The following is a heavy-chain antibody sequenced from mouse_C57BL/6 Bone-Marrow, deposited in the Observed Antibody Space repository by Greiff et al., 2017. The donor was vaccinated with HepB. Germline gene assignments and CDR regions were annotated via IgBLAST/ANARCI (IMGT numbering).Heavy chain of an antibody. CDR1: GYSFTDYN. CDR3: ARWDYYGPFYAMDY. J-gene: IGHJ4*01. CDR2: INPNYGTT. Sequence: EVQLQESGPELVKPGASVKISCKASGYSFTDYNMNWVKQSNGKSLEWIGVINPNYGTTSYNQKFKGKATLTVDQSSSTAYMQLNSLTSEDSAVYYGARWDYYGPFYAMDYWGQGTSVTVSS. V-gene: IGHV1-39*01. D-gene: IGHD1-1*01.